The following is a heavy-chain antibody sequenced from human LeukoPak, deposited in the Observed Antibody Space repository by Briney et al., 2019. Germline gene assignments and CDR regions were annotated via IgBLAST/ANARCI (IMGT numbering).Heavy chain of an antibody. CDR3: ARGGWYFDY. CDR2: IKQDGSEK. Sequence: PGGSLRLSCAASGFTLSDHWMTWVRQAPGKGLELVAYIKQDGSEKYYVDSVKGRFTISRDDSKNSLYLQMNSLRAEDTAVYYCARGGWYFDYWGQGTLVTVSS. J-gene: IGHJ4*02. V-gene: IGHV3-7*04. CDR1: GFTLSDHW. D-gene: IGHD6-19*01.